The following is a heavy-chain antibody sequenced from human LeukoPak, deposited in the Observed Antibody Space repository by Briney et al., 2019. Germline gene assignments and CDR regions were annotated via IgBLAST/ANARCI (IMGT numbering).Heavy chain of an antibody. J-gene: IGHJ5*01. CDR1: GYTFIAYY. CDR2: INPNSGGT. CDR3: ARPWEITMCERSYNWFDS. V-gene: IGHV1-2*02. D-gene: IGHD1-26*01. Sequence: ASVKVSCKASGYTFIAYYIHWVRQAPGQGLEWMGRINPNSGGTNYAQKFQGRVTMTRDTSISTAYMELSRMRSDDTAVYFCARPWEITMCERSYNWFDSWGQGTLVTVSS.